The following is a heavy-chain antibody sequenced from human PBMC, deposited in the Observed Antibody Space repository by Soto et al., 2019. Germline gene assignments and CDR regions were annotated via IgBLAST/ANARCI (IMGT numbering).Heavy chain of an antibody. V-gene: IGHV3-23*01. Sequence: MSRVRQAPGKGPEKVSSIRASEGSTYYADSVKGRFTISRDNSKDTLYLHLSSLRADGTGVYYCANVVASWGQGTLVTVSS. D-gene: IGHD2-15*01. CDR2: IRASEGST. J-gene: IGHJ5*02. CDR3: ANVVAS.